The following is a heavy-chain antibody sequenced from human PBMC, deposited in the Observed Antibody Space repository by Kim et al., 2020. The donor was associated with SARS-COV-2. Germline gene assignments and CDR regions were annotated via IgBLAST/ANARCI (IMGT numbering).Heavy chain of an antibody. CDR1: GFTFSSYS. D-gene: IGHD3-10*01. V-gene: IGHV3-21*01. Sequence: GGSLRLSCAASGFTFSSYSMNWVRQAPGKGLEWVSSISSSSSYIYYADSVKGRFTISRDNAKNSLYLQMNSLRAEETAVYYCARGLMVDRVASNVGGMDVWGQGTTVTVSS. CDR2: ISSSSSYI. CDR3: ARGLMVDRVASNVGGMDV. J-gene: IGHJ6*02.